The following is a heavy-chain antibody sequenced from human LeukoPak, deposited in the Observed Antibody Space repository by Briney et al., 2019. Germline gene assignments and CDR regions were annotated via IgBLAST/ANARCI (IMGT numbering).Heavy chain of an antibody. CDR2: ISAYNGNT. CDR3: CCYSYYYYGMDV. D-gene: IGHD2-15*01. Sequence: ASVKVSCKASGYTFTSYGISWVRQAPGQGLEWMGWISAYNGNTNYAQKLQGRVTMTTDTSTSTAYMELRSLRSDDTAVYYCCCYSYYYYGMDVWGQGTTVTVSS. J-gene: IGHJ6*02. V-gene: IGHV1-18*04. CDR1: GYTFTSYG.